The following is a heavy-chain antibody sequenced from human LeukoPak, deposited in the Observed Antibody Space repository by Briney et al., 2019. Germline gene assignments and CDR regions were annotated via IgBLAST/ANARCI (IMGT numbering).Heavy chain of an antibody. CDR1: GYTFTGYY. V-gene: IGHV1-2*02. CDR2: INPNSGGT. J-gene: IGHJ4*02. CDR3: ARDRHKSVVPAAVNY. Sequence: ASVKVSYKASGYTFTGYYMHWVRQAPGQGVEWMGWINPNSGGTNYAQKFQGRVTMTRDTSISTAYMELSRLRSDDTAVYYCARDRHKSVVPAAVNYWGQGTLVTVSS. D-gene: IGHD2-2*01.